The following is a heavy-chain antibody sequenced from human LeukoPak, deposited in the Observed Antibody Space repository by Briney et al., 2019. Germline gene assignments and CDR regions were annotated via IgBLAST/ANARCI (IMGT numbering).Heavy chain of an antibody. Sequence: GGSQRLSCAASGFTFSSYSMNWVRQAPGKGLEWVSSISSSSSYIYYADSVKGRFTISRDNAKNSLYLQMNSLRAEDTAVYYCARVRGWSSGYHYYFDYWGQGTLVTVSS. CDR1: GFTFSSYS. V-gene: IGHV3-21*01. CDR3: ARVRGWSSGYHYYFDY. D-gene: IGHD3-22*01. J-gene: IGHJ4*02. CDR2: ISSSSSYI.